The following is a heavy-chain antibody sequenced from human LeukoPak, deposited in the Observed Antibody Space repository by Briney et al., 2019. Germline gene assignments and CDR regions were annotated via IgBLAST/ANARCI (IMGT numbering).Heavy chain of an antibody. J-gene: IGHJ4*02. Sequence: GGSLRLSCAASGFTVSSNYMSWVRQAPGKGLEWVSVIYSGGSTYYADSVKGRFTISRDNSKNTLYLQMNSLRAEDTAVYYCAKDLDYYGSGSWVFDYWGQGTLVTVSS. V-gene: IGHV3-53*05. CDR3: AKDLDYYGSGSWVFDY. CDR2: IYSGGST. D-gene: IGHD3-10*01. CDR1: GFTVSSNY.